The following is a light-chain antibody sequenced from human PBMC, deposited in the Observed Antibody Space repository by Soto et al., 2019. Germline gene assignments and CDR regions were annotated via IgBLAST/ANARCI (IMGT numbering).Light chain of an antibody. CDR1: SSDVGAFNY. V-gene: IGLV2-14*03. Sequence: QSALTQSASVSGSPGQSIAISCTGTSSDVGAFNYVSWYQQHPGKAPKLLLYDVSNRPSGVSIRFSGSKFSNTSSPPISGRQAADEADYYCSSYTTSSTYVFGSGTKLTVL. J-gene: IGLJ1*01. CDR2: DVS. CDR3: SSYTTSSTYV.